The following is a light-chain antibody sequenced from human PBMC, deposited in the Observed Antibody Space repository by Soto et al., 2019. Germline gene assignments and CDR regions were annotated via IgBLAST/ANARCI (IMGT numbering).Light chain of an antibody. V-gene: IGLV1-47*01. CDR2: GNN. Sequence: QTVVTQPPSASGTPGQTVTISSSGSSSNIGTNYVSWYQQLPGTAPKLLIYGNNQRPSGVPDRFSGSRSGTSASLDISGLRSEDEADYYCAAWDDSLSGVVFGGGTKLTVL. J-gene: IGLJ3*02. CDR1: SSNIGTNY. CDR3: AAWDDSLSGVV.